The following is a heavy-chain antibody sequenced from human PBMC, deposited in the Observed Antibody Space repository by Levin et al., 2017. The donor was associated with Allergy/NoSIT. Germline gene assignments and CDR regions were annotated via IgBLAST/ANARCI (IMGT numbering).Heavy chain of an antibody. V-gene: IGHV3-43D*03. CDR1: GFIFDDYA. CDR2: VSWDGGSA. Sequence: GGSLRLSCAASGFIFDDYAMHWVRQAPGKGLEWVSLVSWDGGSAYYADSVKGRFTISRDNSKNSLYLQMHTLRAEDTALYYCAKDKLSHAPSGIDYWGQGTLVNVSS. CDR3: AKDKLSHAPSGIDY. J-gene: IGHJ4*02. D-gene: IGHD3-10*01.